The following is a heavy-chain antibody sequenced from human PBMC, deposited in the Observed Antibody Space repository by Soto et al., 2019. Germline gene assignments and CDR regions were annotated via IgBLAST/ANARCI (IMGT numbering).Heavy chain of an antibody. J-gene: IGHJ4*02. CDR3: AKTSGIAAVSLFYFEN. CDR2: ISGSGGST. CDR1: AFTFSSYA. V-gene: IGHV3-23*01. Sequence: PGGSLRLSCAASAFTFSSYAMSWVRQAPGKGLEWVSAISGSGGSTYYADSVKGRFTISRDNSKNTLYLQMNSLRAEDTAVYYCAKTSGIAAVSLFYFENWGQGTQVTVSS. D-gene: IGHD6-13*01.